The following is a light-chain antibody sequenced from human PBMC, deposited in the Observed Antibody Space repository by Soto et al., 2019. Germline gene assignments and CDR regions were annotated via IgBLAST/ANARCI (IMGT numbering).Light chain of an antibody. CDR2: EGS. CDR3: SSYTTSSIV. Sequence: QSALTQPASVSGSPGQSITLSCTGTSSDLGCYKYVSWYQHHPGKAPKLMIYEGSNRPSGVSNRFSGYNSCNTASLTISGLQAEDAADYYCSSYTTSSIVFGNGTKVTVL. V-gene: IGLV2-14*01. CDR1: SSDLGCYKY. J-gene: IGLJ1*01.